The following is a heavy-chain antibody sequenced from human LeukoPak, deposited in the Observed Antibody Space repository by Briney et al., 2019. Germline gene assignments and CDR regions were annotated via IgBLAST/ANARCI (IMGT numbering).Heavy chain of an antibody. J-gene: IGHJ4*02. V-gene: IGHV3-30-3*01. D-gene: IGHD6-13*01. CDR3: ARPRGSRWSIPFDN. CDR2: ISYDGSNK. CDR1: GFIFSNYT. Sequence: PGGSLRPSCAASGFIFSNYTMHWVRQAPGKGLEWVAVISYDGSNKYYGDSVKGRFTISRDNSKNTLYLQMDSLRAEDTAVYYCARPRGSRWSIPFDNWGQGTLVTVSS.